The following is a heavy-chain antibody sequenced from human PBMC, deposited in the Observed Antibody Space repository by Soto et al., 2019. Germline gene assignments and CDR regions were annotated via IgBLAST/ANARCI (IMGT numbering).Heavy chain of an antibody. CDR1: GFTFTNFA. V-gene: IGHV3-30-3*01. CDR3: ARGGAWTPEGLGY. J-gene: IGHJ4*02. D-gene: IGHD2-15*01. CDR2: ISSAVVNN. Sequence: QVQLVESGGGVVQPGRSLRLSCAASGFTFTNFAMHWVRQAPGKGLEWMAVISSAVVNNYYAESVKGRFTISRDNSKNTLYLQMNSLRTEDTAVYYCARGGAWTPEGLGYWGQGTLVTVSS.